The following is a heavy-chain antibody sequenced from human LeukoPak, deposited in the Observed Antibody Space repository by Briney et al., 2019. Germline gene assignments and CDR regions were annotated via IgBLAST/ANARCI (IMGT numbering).Heavy chain of an antibody. CDR3: ARGRTDCNNGVCYSNYYSMDV. V-gene: IGHV1-8*01. J-gene: IGHJ6*04. CDR2: MNPNSGHT. Sequence: ASVKVSCKTSGYAFTSYDINWVRQAPRQGLEWMGWMNPNSGHTGSAEQFQGRVTITRNTSISTAYMELSSLKSEDTATYYCARGRTDCNNGVCYSNYYSMDVWGKGTTVTVSS. CDR1: GYAFTSYD. D-gene: IGHD2-8*01.